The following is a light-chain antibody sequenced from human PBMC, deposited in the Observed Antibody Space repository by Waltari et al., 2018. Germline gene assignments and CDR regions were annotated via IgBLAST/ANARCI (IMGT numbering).Light chain of an antibody. V-gene: IGKV3-11*01. CDR3: QQRSNWPPVVT. J-gene: IGKJ5*01. CDR2: DAS. CDR1: QSVSSS. Sequence: VLTHSPPTLSFSPGESATLSYRASQSVSSSLAWYQHKPGQSPRLLIYDASNRATGIPARFSGSGSGTDFTLTISSLEPEDFAVYDCQQRSNWPPVVTFGQGTRLEIK.